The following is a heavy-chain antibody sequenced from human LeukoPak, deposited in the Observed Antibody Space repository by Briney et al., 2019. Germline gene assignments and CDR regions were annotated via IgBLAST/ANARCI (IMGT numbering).Heavy chain of an antibody. Sequence: ASVKVSCKASGYTFTSYCMHWVRQAPGQGLEWRGIINPSGGSTSYAQKFQGRVTMTRDTSTSTVYMELRSLRSEDTAVYYCARDPVEMATITDAFDIWGQGTMVTVSS. D-gene: IGHD5-24*01. CDR1: GYTFTSYC. CDR3: ARDPVEMATITDAFDI. V-gene: IGHV1-46*01. CDR2: INPSGGST. J-gene: IGHJ3*02.